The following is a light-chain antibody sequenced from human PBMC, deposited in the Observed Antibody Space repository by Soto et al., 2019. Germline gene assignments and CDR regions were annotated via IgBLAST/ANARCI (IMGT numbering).Light chain of an antibody. CDR3: SSYTSSSTLGHVV. CDR1: SSDVGGYNY. J-gene: IGLJ2*01. V-gene: IGLV2-14*01. CDR2: EVS. Sequence: QSALTQPASVSGSPGQSITISCTGTSSDVGGYNYVSWYQQHPGKAPKLMIYEVSNRPSGISNRFSGSKSGNTASLTISGLRAEDEADYYCSSYTSSSTLGHVVFGGGTKVTVL.